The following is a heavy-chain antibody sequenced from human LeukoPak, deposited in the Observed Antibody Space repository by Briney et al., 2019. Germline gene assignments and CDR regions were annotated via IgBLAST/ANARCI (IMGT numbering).Heavy chain of an antibody. Sequence: SQTLSLTCTVSGGSISSYYWSWIRQPPGKGLEWIGYIYYSGSTNYNPSLKSRVTISVDTSKNQFSLKLSSVTAADTAVYYCARDGYSYGYWYFDLWGRGTLVTVSS. D-gene: IGHD5-18*01. V-gene: IGHV4-59*01. CDR1: GGSISSYY. CDR2: IYYSGST. CDR3: ARDGYSYGYWYFDL. J-gene: IGHJ2*01.